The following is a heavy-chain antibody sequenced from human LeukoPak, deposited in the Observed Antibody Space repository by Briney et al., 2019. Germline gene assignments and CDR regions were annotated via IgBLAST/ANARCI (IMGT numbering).Heavy chain of an antibody. CDR2: IIPLFGRA. CDR3: ASPEENSGYYFVY. J-gene: IGHJ4*02. D-gene: IGHD6-19*01. Sequence: ASLKVSCKASGGTFRNYAISWVRQAPGQGLEWMGGIIPLFGRAEYAQKFQGRVTITADESTRTVYLELSILRSEDTAVYYCASPEENSGYYFVYWGQGTLVTVSS. V-gene: IGHV1-69*01. CDR1: GGTFRNYA.